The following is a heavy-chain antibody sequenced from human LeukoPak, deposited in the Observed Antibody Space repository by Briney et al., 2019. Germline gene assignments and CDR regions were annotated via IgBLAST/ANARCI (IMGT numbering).Heavy chain of an antibody. J-gene: IGHJ4*02. CDR2: ISSRGRSI. CDR1: GFNFSTYE. CDR3: ARDKALNC. Sequence: PGGSLRLSCAGSGFNFSTYEMNWVRQAPGKGLEWLSYISSRGRSIYYADSVKGRFTIYRDNAKNSLFMQMNSLRAEDTAVYFCARDKALNCWGQGTPVTVSS. V-gene: IGHV3-48*03.